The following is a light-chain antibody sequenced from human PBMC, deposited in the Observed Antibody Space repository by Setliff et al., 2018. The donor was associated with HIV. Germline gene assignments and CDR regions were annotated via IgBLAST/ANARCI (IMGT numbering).Light chain of an antibody. CDR3: SSNTSKSTYV. V-gene: IGLV2-14*02. J-gene: IGLJ1*01. CDR2: DVS. Sequence: QSALTQPASVSGPPGQSITISCTGTSSDVGSYNLVSWYQQHPGKAPKLMIYDVSNRPSGVSNRFSGSKSGNTASLTISGLQAEDEADYYCSSNTSKSTYVFGSGTKVTVL. CDR1: SSDVGSYNL.